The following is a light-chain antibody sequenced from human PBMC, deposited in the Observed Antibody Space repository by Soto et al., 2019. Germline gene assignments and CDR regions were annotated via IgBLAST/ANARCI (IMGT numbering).Light chain of an antibody. Sequence: DIVMTQSPDSLAVSLGERATINCKSSQSVLYSSNNKNYLAWYQQKPGQPPKLLIYWASTRESGVPDRFSGSGSGTQSTLTISSLQAEDVAFYYCQQCYSTSPTFGPGTKVDIK. CDR1: QSVLYSSNNKNY. CDR3: QQCYSTSPT. J-gene: IGKJ3*01. CDR2: WAS. V-gene: IGKV4-1*01.